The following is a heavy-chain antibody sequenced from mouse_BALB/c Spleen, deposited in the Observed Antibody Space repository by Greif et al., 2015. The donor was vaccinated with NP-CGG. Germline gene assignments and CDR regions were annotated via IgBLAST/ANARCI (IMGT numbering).Heavy chain of an antibody. CDR3: ARYDGYYYYAMDY. D-gene: IGHD2-3*01. CDR1: GFAFSSYD. V-gene: IGHV5-12-1*01. CDR2: ISSGGGST. Sequence: EVKLVESGGGLVKPGGSLKLSCAASGFAFSSYDMSWVRQTPEKRLEWVAYISSGGGSTYYPDTVKGRFTISRDNAKNTLYLQMSSRKSEDTAMYYCARYDGYYYYAMDYWGQGTSVTVSS. J-gene: IGHJ4*01.